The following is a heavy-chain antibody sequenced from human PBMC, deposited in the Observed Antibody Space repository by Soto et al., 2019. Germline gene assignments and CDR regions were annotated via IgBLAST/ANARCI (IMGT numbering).Heavy chain of an antibody. Sequence: QLQLQESGPGLVKPSETLSLTCTVSGGSISSSSYYWGWIRQPPGKGLEWIGSIYYSGSTYYNPSLNSRVTISVDPSKNQFYLAGSSVPAADTAVYYCARVGALWFGEGGDYWGQGTLLTLSS. CDR2: IYYSGST. CDR1: GGSISSSSYY. D-gene: IGHD3-10*01. CDR3: ARVGALWFGEGGDY. V-gene: IGHV4-39*01. J-gene: IGHJ4*02.